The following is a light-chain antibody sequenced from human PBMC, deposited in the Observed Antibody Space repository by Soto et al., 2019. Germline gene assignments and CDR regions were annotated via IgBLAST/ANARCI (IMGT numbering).Light chain of an antibody. CDR2: GAS. V-gene: IGKV3-20*01. CDR3: HQYGSSSHA. CDR1: QSVSNNY. Sequence: IVWPQYSGTLSLTPGERGLLPRNVSQSVSNNYLAWYQQKPGQAPRLFISGASSRATGIPDRFSGSGSGTDFTLTISSLQPEDFAVYYCHQYGSSSHAFGQGTQLDIK. J-gene: IGKJ5*01.